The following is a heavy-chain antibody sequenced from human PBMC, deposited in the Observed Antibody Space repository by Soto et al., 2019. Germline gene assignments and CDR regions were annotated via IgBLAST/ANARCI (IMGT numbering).Heavy chain of an antibody. CDR3: AIWSNWNPLYYRGMDV. D-gene: IGHD1-20*01. J-gene: IGHJ6*02. CDR2: IIPLHNTS. CDR1: GGAFTNYS. Sequence: QVQLLQSGAEVKQPGSSVKVSCKVSGGAFTNYSLNWVRHAPGQGLEWLGGIIPLHNTSNYSLTLLGRGSFTADISSNTVYMHLSGLTSDDTATYYCAIWSNWNPLYYRGMDVWGQGTTVTVSS. V-gene: IGHV1-69*06.